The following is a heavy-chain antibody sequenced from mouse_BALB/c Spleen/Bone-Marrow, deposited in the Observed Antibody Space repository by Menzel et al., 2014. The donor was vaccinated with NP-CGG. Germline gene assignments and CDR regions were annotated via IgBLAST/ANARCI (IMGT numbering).Heavy chain of an antibody. CDR3: ARKGYGNYHYYAMDY. D-gene: IGHD2-1*01. Sequence: VKLVESGAELAKPGASVKMSCKASGYTFTSYWMYWIKQRPGQGLEWIGYINPSTGYTEYNQKFKDKATLTADKSSNTAYMQLSSLASEDSAVYYCARKGYGNYHYYAMDYWGRGTSVTVSS. J-gene: IGHJ4*01. CDR1: GYTFTSYW. V-gene: IGHV1-7*01. CDR2: INPSTGYT.